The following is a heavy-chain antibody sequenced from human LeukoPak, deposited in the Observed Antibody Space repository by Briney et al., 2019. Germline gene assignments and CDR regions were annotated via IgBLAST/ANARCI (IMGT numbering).Heavy chain of an antibody. Sequence: ASVKVSCKASGYTFTSYAMHWVRQAPGQRLEWMGWINAGNGNTKYSQKFQGRVTITRDTSTSTVYMELSSLRSEDTAVYYCARVGTYDYGGNFDFDYWGQGTLVTVSS. V-gene: IGHV1-3*01. CDR2: INAGNGNT. D-gene: IGHD4-23*01. J-gene: IGHJ4*02. CDR3: ARVGTYDYGGNFDFDY. CDR1: GYTFTSYA.